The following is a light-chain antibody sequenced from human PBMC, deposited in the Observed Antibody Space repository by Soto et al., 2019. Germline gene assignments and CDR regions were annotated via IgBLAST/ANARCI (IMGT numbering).Light chain of an antibody. CDR3: QSYDSNLSGSL. CDR2: EVS. J-gene: IGLJ2*01. Sequence: QSALTQPASVSGSPGQSITISCTGTSHDIGGYKYVSWYQQHPGKAPKLMIYEVSNRPSGVSNRFSGSKSGNTASLAITGLQGEDEGDYYCQSYDSNLSGSLFGGGTKLTVL. V-gene: IGLV2-14*01. CDR1: SHDIGGYKY.